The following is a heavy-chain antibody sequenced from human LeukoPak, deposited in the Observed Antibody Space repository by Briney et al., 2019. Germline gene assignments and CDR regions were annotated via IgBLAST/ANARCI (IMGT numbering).Heavy chain of an antibody. V-gene: IGHV1-46*01. D-gene: IGHD3-22*01. J-gene: IGHJ4*02. CDR3: ATGGHVRVYDSSAYYGHY. CDR2: INPSGGST. Sequence: ASVKVSRKASGYTFTSYYMHWVRQAPGQGLEWMGIINPSGGSTSYAQKFQGRVTMTRDMSTGTVYMELSSLRSEDTAVYYCATGGHVRVYDSSAYYGHYWGQGTLVTVSS. CDR1: GYTFTSYY.